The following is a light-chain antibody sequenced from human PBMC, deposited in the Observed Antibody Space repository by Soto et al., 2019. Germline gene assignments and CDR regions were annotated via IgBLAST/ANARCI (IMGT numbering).Light chain of an antibody. CDR1: SSDVGGYNY. CDR2: EVS. V-gene: IGLV2-14*01. Sequence: QSALTQPASVSGSPGQSITISCTGTSSDVGGYNYVSWYHQHPGKSPKHMIYEVSNRPSGVSNRYSGAKSVNKASLPISGLQAEDEADYYCSSYTSSSTLVVFGGGTKLTVL. J-gene: IGLJ2*01. CDR3: SSYTSSSTLVV.